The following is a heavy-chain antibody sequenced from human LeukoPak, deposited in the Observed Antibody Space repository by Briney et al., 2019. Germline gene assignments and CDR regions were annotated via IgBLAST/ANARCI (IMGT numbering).Heavy chain of an antibody. D-gene: IGHD3-10*01. CDR1: GYSFTSYG. Sequence: GASVTVSCKASGYSFTSYGISWVRQAPGQGLEWMGWISAYNDNTNSAQKLQGRVTMTTDTSTSTAYMELRSLRSDDTAVYYCARAASWIGELSKIPFDYWGQGTLVTVSS. CDR3: ARAASWIGELSKIPFDY. CDR2: ISAYNDNT. J-gene: IGHJ4*02. V-gene: IGHV1-18*01.